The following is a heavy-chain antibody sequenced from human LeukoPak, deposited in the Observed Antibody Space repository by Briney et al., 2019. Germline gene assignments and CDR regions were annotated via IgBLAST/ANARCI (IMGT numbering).Heavy chain of an antibody. Sequence: GGSLRLSCAASGFTFSSYAMSWVRQAPGKGLEWASAISGSGGSTYYADSVKGRFTISRDNSKNTLYLQMNSPRAEDTAVYYCAKDPDIVVVPAAMPNDYWGQGTLVTVSS. CDR1: GFTFSSYA. CDR3: AKDPDIVVVPAAMPNDY. J-gene: IGHJ4*02. CDR2: ISGSGGST. D-gene: IGHD2-2*01. V-gene: IGHV3-23*01.